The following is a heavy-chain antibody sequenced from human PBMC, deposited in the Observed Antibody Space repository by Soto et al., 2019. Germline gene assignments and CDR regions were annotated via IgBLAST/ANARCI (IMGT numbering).Heavy chain of an antibody. CDR1: GFTCSNAW. V-gene: IGHV3-15*01. CDR2: IKSKTDGGTT. CDR3: TTDGIYGDFHYYYYGMDV. D-gene: IGHD4-17*01. Sequence: GGSLRLSCAASGFTCSNAWMSWVRQAPGKGLEWVGRIKSKTDGGTTDYAAPVKGRFTISRDDSKNTLYLQMNSLKTEDTAVYYCTTDGIYGDFHYYYYGMDVWGQGTTVTVSS. J-gene: IGHJ6*02.